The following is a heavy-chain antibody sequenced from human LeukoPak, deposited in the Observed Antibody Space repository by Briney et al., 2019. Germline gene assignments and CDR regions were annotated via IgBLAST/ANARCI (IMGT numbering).Heavy chain of an antibody. Sequence: ASVKVSCKASGYTFTGYHMHWVRQAPGQGLEWMGWNNPNTGGTKYTQRFQGRITMTRDTSISTAYMELSSLRSDDTAVYYCARDAKDYYYDTSASWFDPWGQGTLVTVSS. V-gene: IGHV1-2*02. J-gene: IGHJ5*02. D-gene: IGHD3-22*01. CDR1: GYTFTGYH. CDR3: ARDAKDYYYDTSASWFDP. CDR2: NNPNTGGT.